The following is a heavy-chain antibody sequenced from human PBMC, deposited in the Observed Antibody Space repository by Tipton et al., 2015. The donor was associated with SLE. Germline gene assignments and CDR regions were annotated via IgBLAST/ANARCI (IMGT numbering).Heavy chain of an antibody. J-gene: IGHJ4*02. CDR1: GFTFSSYA. CDR3: ARDPTIAVARNYFDY. CDR2: ISSSSSTI. V-gene: IGHV3-48*01. Sequence: SLRLSCAASGFTFSSYAMHWVRQAPGKGLEWVSYISSSSSTIYYADSVKGRFTISRDNAKNSLYLQMNSLRAEDTAGYYCARDPTIAVARNYFDYWGQGTLVTVSS. D-gene: IGHD6-19*01.